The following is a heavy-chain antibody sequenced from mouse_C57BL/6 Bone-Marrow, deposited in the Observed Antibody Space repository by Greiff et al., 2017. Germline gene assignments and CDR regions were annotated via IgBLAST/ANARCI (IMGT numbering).Heavy chain of an antibody. J-gene: IGHJ3*01. V-gene: IGHV1-54*01. CDR3: ARSMRGGYFPWFAY. CDR1: GYAFTNYL. Sequence: VQLQQSGAELVRPGTSVKVSCKASGYAFTNYLIEWVKQRPGQGLEWIGVINPGSGGTNYNEKFKGKATLTADKSSSTAYMQLSSLTSEDSAVYFCARSMRGGYFPWFAYWGQGTLVTVSA. D-gene: IGHD2-3*01. CDR2: INPGSGGT.